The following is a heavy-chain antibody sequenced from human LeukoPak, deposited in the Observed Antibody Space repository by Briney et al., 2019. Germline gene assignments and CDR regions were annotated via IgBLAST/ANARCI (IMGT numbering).Heavy chain of an antibody. Sequence: SGPTLVNPTQTLTLTCTFSGFSLSPSGVGVGWIRQPPGKALEWLALIYLDDDKRYSPSRKSRLTITKDTSKTQVVLTMTNMDPVDTATYYCAHTLWHSGSYYRFDYWGQGTLVTVSS. CDR3: AHTLWHSGSYYRFDY. D-gene: IGHD1-26*01. V-gene: IGHV2-5*02. J-gene: IGHJ4*02. CDR2: IYLDDDK. CDR1: GFSLSPSGVG.